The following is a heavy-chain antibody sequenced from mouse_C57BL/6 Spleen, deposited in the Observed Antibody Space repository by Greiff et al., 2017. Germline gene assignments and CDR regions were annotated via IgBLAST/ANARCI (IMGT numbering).Heavy chain of an antibody. J-gene: IGHJ4*01. V-gene: IGHV1-50*01. CDR1: GYTFTSYW. D-gene: IGHD6-5*01. CDR2: IDPSDSYT. CDR3: ARYRPMSRAMDY. Sequence: QVQLQQPGAELVKPGASVKLSCKASGYTFTSYWMQWVKQRPGQGLEWIGEIDPSDSYTNYNQKFKGKATLTVDTSSSTAYMQLSSLTSEDSAVYYCARYRPMSRAMDYWGQGTSVTVSS.